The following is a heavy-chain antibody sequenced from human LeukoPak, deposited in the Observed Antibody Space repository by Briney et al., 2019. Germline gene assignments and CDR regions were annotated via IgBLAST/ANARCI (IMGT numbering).Heavy chain of an antibody. D-gene: IGHD6-6*01. J-gene: IGHJ4*02. CDR3: AKEYTSSHKYFDY. Sequence: QSGGSLRLSCAASGFTFSSSVMSWVRQAPGKGLEWVSAITGSSGSTYYADSVKGRFTISRDNSKNTLYLQMNSLRAEDTAVYYCAKEYTSSHKYFDYWGQGTLVTVSS. V-gene: IGHV3-23*01. CDR1: GFTFSSSV. CDR2: ITGSSGST.